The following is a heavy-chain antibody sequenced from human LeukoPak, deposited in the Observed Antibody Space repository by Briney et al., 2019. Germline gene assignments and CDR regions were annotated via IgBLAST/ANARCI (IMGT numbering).Heavy chain of an antibody. D-gene: IGHD4-23*01. V-gene: IGHV4-59*01. J-gene: IGHJ2*01. CDR1: DGSISSYY. CDR2: LHYSGST. Sequence: SETLSLTCTVSDGSISSYYWSWIRQPPGKGLEWVGSLHYSGSTYYNPSLKSRVTILVDTSENQFSLKLGSVTAADTAVYYCARRGTTVAYNWCFDLWGRGTLVTVSS. CDR3: ARRGTTVAYNWCFDL.